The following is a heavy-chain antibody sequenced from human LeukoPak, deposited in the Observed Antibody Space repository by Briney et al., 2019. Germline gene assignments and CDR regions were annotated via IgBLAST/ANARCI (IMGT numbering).Heavy chain of an antibody. J-gene: IGHJ4*02. CDR3: AKSGAYTSSSIDY. CDR1: GFTFSNAY. V-gene: IGHV3-23*01. Sequence: GGSLRLSCAASGFTFSNAYMNWVRQAPGKGLEWVSAISAGGGTTYYADSVKGRFTISRDTSKNTLYLQMNSLRAEDTAVYYCAKSGAYTSSSIDYWGQGTLVTVSS. CDR2: ISAGGGTT. D-gene: IGHD6-6*01.